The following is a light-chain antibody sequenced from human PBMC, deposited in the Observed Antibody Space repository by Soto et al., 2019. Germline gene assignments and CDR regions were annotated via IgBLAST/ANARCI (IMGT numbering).Light chain of an antibody. V-gene: IGKV1-13*02. CDR2: DAS. CDR1: QGISSA. Sequence: AIQLTQSPSSLSASVGDRVTITCRASQGISSALAWYQQKPGQAPKVLIYDASSLESGVPSRFSGSGSGTDFTLTISSLQPEDFATYYCQQFNSYPWTFGQGTKVEIK. CDR3: QQFNSYPWT. J-gene: IGKJ1*01.